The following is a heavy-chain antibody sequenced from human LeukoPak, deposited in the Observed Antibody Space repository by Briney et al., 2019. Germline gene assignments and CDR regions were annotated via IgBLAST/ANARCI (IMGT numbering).Heavy chain of an antibody. D-gene: IGHD1-26*01. CDR1: GFTFSSYS. Sequence: PGGSLRLSCAASGFTFSSYSMNWVRQAPGKGLEWVSSISSSSSYIYYADSVKGRFTISRDNSKNTLYLQMNSLRAEDTAVYYCARSDLLELPHYYYGMDVWGQGTTVTVSS. V-gene: IGHV3-21*01. J-gene: IGHJ6*02. CDR3: ARSDLLELPHYYYGMDV. CDR2: ISSSSSYI.